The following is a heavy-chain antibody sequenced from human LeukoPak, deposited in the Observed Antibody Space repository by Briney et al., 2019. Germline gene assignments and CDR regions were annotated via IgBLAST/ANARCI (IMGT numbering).Heavy chain of an antibody. J-gene: IGHJ4*02. CDR2: IYTTGTT. CDR1: SGSINSYY. D-gene: IGHD2-2*02. CDR3: GRQGYTGAHYFLDF. Sequence: SETLSLTCTVSSGSINSYYWGWVRRPPGKGLEWIGRIYTTGTTQYNPSLKSRVTMSIDTSTNQFSLNLKSMTAADTAVYYCGRQGYTGAHYFLDFWSQGTLVAVS. V-gene: IGHV4-4*07.